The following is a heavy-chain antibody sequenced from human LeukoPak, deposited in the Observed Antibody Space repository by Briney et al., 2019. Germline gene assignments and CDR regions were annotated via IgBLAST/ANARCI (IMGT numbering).Heavy chain of an antibody. V-gene: IGHV1-69*05. CDR3: ARARYYDILTGYYHFDY. CDR2: IIPIFGTA. Sequence: SVMVSCKASGGTFSSYAISWVRQAPGQGLEWMGGIIPIFGTANYAQKFQGRVTITTDESTSTAYMELSSLRSEDTAVYYCARARYYDILTGYYHFDYWGQGTLVTVSS. D-gene: IGHD3-9*01. J-gene: IGHJ4*02. CDR1: GGTFSSYA.